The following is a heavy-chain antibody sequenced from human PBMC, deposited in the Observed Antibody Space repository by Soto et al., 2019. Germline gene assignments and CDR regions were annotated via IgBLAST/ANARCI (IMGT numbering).Heavy chain of an antibody. D-gene: IGHD3-10*01. Sequence: QITLKESGPTLVKPTQTLTLTCTFSGFSLSTSGVGVGWIRQPPGKALEWLALIYWDDDKRYSPSLKSRLTVTEDTSKHQGVLTMTNMEPVDTAKYYCAHVVFLWFGELHFAYWGRGTLVTVSS. V-gene: IGHV2-5*02. CDR3: AHVVFLWFGELHFAY. CDR1: GFSLSTSGVG. CDR2: IYWDDDK. J-gene: IGHJ4*02.